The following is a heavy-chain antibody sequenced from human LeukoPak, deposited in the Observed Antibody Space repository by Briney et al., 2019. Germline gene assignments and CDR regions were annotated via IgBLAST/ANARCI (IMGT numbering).Heavy chain of an antibody. J-gene: IGHJ4*02. CDR3: ARQGTYSSAIGMGY. CDR1: GYTFNNHY. V-gene: IGHV1-46*02. Sequence: ASVKVSCKASGYTFNNHYMYWARQAPGQGLEWMGVINPSGGSTSYAQKFQGRVAMTRDTSTRTVYMEVNSLRSEDTAVYYCARQGTYSSAIGMGYWGQGTLVTVSS. CDR2: INPSGGST. D-gene: IGHD6-19*01.